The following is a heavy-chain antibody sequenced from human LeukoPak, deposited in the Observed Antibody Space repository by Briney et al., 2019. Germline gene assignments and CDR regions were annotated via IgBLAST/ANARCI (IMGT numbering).Heavy chain of an antibody. CDR1: GYSISSGYY. J-gene: IGHJ4*02. CDR2: IYHSGST. Sequence: PSETLSLTCTVSGYSISSGYYWGWIRQPPGKGLEWIGSIYHSGSTYYNPSLKSRVTISVDTSKNQFSLKLSSVTAADTAVYYCARGDSYPHVDYWGRGTLVTVSS. D-gene: IGHD5-18*01. CDR3: ARGDSYPHVDY. V-gene: IGHV4-38-2*02.